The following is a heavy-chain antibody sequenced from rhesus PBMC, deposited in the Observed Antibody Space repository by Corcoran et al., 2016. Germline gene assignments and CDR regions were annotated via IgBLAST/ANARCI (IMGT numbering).Heavy chain of an antibody. CDR2: IYCNSEST. V-gene: IGHV4S12*01. CDR3: ARGGVITNYYGLDS. J-gene: IGHJ6*01. Sequence: QVQLQESGPGVVKPSETLSLTCAVSGGTISSGYCYWSWIRQPPGKGLEWIGGIYCNSESTNYTPALKSRVTISKDTAKNQFSLKRSSVTATDTAVYYCARGGVITNYYGLDSWGQGVVVTVSS. CDR1: GGTISSGYCY. D-gene: IGHD3-28*01.